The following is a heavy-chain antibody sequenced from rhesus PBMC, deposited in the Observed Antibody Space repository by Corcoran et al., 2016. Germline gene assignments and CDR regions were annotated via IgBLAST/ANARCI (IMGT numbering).Heavy chain of an antibody. CDR1: GYTFTDYY. D-gene: IGHD1-20*01. CDR2: VDPEDGEA. Sequence: EVQLVQSGAEVKKPGASVKISCKASGYTFTDYYLHWVRQAPGKGLEWMGRVDPEDGEAKHAQKFQDRVTSTADTSTDTAYMELSSLRSEDTAVYYCATAGTTTSLDVWGRGVLVTVSS. CDR3: ATAGTTTSLDV. V-gene: IGHV1-111*02. J-gene: IGHJ5-2*02.